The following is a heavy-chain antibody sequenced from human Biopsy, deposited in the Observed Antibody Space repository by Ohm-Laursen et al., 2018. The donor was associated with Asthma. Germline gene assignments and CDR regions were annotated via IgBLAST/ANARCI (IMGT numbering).Heavy chain of an antibody. J-gene: IGHJ6*02. CDR1: GGTFRTYA. Sequence: SSAKVSCKASGGTFRTYAFNWVRQAPGQGLEWMGGIIPMYGVPKVAQKFQGRVTITADESTSTAYMEMSSLRSEDTAVYYCARVDAIMISGDFYFYSGFDLWGQGTTVRVSS. V-gene: IGHV1-69*01. D-gene: IGHD3-16*01. CDR2: IIPMYGVP. CDR3: ARVDAIMISGDFYFYSGFDL.